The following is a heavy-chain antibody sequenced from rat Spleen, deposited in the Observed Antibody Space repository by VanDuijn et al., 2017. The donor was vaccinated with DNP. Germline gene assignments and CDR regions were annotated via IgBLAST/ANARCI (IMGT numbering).Heavy chain of an antibody. CDR2: IRTGGGNT. D-gene: IGHD1-12*02. V-gene: IGHV5-25*01. CDR3: ARSDGSYYYGY. J-gene: IGHJ2*01. Sequence: EVQLVESGGGLVQPGRSMKLSCAALGFTFSNYYMAWVRQATTKGLAWVSSIRTGGGNTYYRDSVKGRFTISRDNAKSTLYLQMDSLRSEDTATYYCARSDGSYYYGYWGQGVMVTVSS. CDR1: GFTFSNYY.